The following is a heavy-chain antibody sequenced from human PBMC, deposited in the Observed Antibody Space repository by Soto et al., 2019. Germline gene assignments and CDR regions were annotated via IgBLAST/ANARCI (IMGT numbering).Heavy chain of an antibody. CDR1: GFTFSSYA. CDR3: ARASAYPPIDV. V-gene: IGHV3-30-3*01. CDR2: ISYDGSNK. J-gene: IGHJ4*01. D-gene: IGHD3-16*01. Sequence: GGSLRLSCAASGFTFSSYAMHWVRQAPGKGLEWVAVISYDGSNKYYADSVKGRFTISRDNSKTTLYLQMNSLRAEDTAVYYCARASAYPPIDVWGQGTLVTVSS.